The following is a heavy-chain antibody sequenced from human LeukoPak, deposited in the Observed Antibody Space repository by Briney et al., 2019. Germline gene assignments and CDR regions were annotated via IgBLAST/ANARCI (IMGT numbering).Heavy chain of an antibody. Sequence: GGSLRLSCAAAGFTFSRYWMNWYRQAPGKGLEWVGNINQDAREINYVDSVRGRLTIFRDNAKNSLHLQMNSLRAEDTAVYYCATDRDNSDWQKRFDSWGQGTLVTVSS. J-gene: IGHJ4*02. CDR2: INQDAREI. D-gene: IGHD2-21*02. V-gene: IGHV3-7*01. CDR3: ATDRDNSDWQKRFDS. CDR1: GFTFSRYW.